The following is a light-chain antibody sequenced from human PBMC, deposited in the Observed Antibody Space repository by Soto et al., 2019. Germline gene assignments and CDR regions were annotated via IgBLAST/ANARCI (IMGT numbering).Light chain of an antibody. V-gene: IGKV3-20*01. CDR2: GAS. CDR3: QQYTSSPPLT. CDR1: QTVSSNY. J-gene: IGKJ4*01. Sequence: EIVLTQSPGTLSLSPGERATLSCRASQTVSSNYLAWYQQKPGQAPRLLIYGASSRATGTPDRFSGSGSGTDFTLTISRLEPEDFAVYFCQQYTSSPPLTFGGGTKV.